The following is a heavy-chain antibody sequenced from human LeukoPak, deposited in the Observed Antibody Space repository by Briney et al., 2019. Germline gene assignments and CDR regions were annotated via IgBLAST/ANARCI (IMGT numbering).Heavy chain of an antibody. J-gene: IGHJ5*02. D-gene: IGHD6-13*01. CDR3: ARVPGSSSLFWFDP. CDR2: IIPIFGTA. CDR1: GGTFSSYA. Sequence: SVKVSCKASGGTFSSYAISWVRQATGQGLEWMGGIIPIFGTANYAQKFQGRVTITADKSTSTAYMELSSLRSEDTAVYYCARVPGSSSLFWFDPWGQGTLVTVSS. V-gene: IGHV1-69*06.